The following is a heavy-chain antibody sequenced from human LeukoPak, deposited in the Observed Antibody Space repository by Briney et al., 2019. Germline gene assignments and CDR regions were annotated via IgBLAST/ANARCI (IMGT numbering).Heavy chain of an antibody. D-gene: IGHD3-10*01. CDR2: INPSGGST. J-gene: IGHJ4*02. CDR1: GYTFTSYY. CDR3: ARDPYYYGSGRPFDY. Sequence: ASVKVSCTASGYTFTSYYMHWVRQAPGQGLEWMGIINPSGGSTSYAQKFQGRVTMTRDTSTSTVYMELSSLRSEDTAVYYCARDPYYYGSGRPFDYWGQGTLVTVSS. V-gene: IGHV1-46*01.